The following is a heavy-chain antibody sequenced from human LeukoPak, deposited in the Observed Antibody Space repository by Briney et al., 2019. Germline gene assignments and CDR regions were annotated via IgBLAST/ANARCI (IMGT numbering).Heavy chain of an antibody. CDR3: ARDLSYSRDDAFDL. Sequence: GGSLRLSCVASGFTFSTSWMSWVRQAPGKGLEWVANIKQGGSDKYYVGSVKGRFTISRDDGKNSLYLQMSSLRADDTAVYYCARDLSYSRDDAFDLWGQGTMVTVSS. V-gene: IGHV3-7*01. CDR2: IKQGGSDK. J-gene: IGHJ3*01. D-gene: IGHD3-22*01. CDR1: GFTFSTSW.